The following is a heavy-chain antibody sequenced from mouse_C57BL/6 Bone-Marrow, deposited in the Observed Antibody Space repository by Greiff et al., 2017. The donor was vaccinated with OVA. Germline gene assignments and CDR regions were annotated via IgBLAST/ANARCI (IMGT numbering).Heavy chain of an antibody. D-gene: IGHD1-1*01. V-gene: IGHV1-69*01. CDR3: ARSGEVITTVVDY. J-gene: IGHJ2*01. CDR1: GYTFTSYW. CDR2: IDPSDSYT. Sequence: VQLQQPGAELVMPGASVKLSCKASGYTFTSYWMHWVKQRPGQGLEWIGEIDPSDSYTNYNQKFKGKSTLTVDKSSSTAYMQLSSLTSEDSAVYYCARSGEVITTVVDYWGQGTTLTVSS.